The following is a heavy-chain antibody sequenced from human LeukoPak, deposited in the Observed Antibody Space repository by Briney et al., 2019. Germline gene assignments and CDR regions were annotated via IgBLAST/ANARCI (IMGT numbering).Heavy chain of an antibody. Sequence: HPGGSLRLSCAASGFTFSSYAMSWVRQAPGKGLEWVSAISGSGGSTYYADSVKGRFTISRDNSKNTLYLQMNSLRAEDTAVYYCARAPPYYDFWSGYYSWFDPWGQGTLVTVSS. D-gene: IGHD3-3*01. CDR2: ISGSGGST. V-gene: IGHV3-23*01. J-gene: IGHJ5*02. CDR3: ARAPPYYDFWSGYYSWFDP. CDR1: GFTFSSYA.